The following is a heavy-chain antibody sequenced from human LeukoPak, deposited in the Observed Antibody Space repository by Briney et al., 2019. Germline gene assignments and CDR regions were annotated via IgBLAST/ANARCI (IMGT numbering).Heavy chain of an antibody. V-gene: IGHV3-9*01. D-gene: IGHD3-10*01. J-gene: IGHJ4*02. CDR2: ISWNSGSI. CDR1: GFTLSNYG. Sequence: PGGSLRLSCAASGFTLSNYGMHWVRQAPGKGLEWVSGISWNSGSIGYADSVKGRFTISRDNAKNSLYLQMNSLRAEDTALYYCAKARLWFGELSPPDYWGQGTLVTVSS. CDR3: AKARLWFGELSPPDY.